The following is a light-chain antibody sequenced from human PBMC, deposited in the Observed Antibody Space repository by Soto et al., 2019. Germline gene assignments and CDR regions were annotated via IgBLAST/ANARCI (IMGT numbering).Light chain of an antibody. CDR1: QGIRNS. CDR3: QQYNDHPFT. J-gene: IGKJ3*01. Sequence: DIQMTQSPSSVSASVGDRVTITCRASQGIRNSLTWFQHKPGKAPKSLIYDASSLQSGAPSRFSGSGSGTGFTLTISSLQPEDFATYYCQQYNDHPFTFGPGTKVDIK. CDR2: DAS. V-gene: IGKV1-16*01.